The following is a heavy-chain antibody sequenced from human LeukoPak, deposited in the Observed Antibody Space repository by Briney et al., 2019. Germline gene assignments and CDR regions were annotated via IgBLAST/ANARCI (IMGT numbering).Heavy chain of an antibody. CDR3: VKDVHPPSREITPGE. D-gene: IGHD1-14*01. Sequence: VRPGTSLRLSCAAPGFIFSGYGIHWVRQAPGKGLEWLAVVSHIGIHQYYAHSVRGRFTISRDNFRNSVFLQMDSLGADDTAVYYCVKDVHPPSREITPGEWGQGTLVVVDS. CDR1: GFIFSGYG. V-gene: IGHV3-30*18. CDR2: VSHIGIHQ. J-gene: IGHJ4*02.